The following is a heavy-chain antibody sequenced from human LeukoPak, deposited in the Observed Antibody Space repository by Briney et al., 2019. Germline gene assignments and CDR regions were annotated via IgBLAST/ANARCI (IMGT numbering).Heavy chain of an antibody. D-gene: IGHD3-16*01. CDR1: GGTFSSYA. CDR2: IIPILGIA. V-gene: IGHV1-69*04. J-gene: IGHJ5*02. CDR3: AAFGAAPKVHWFDP. Sequence: EASVKVSCKASGGTFSSYAISWVRQAPGQGLEWMGRIIPILGIANYAQQFQGRVTITADNSTSTAYMELSSLRSEDTAVYYCAAFGAAPKVHWFDPWGQGTLVTVSS.